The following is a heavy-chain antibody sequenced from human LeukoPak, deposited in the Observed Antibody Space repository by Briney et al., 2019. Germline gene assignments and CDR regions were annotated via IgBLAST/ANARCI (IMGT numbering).Heavy chain of an antibody. CDR3: AKVGTPTAPPPPPLIDF. CDR2: ISYSGST. Sequence: SETLSLTCTVSGGSIRSSTYYWGWIRQPPGKGLEWIGSISYSGSTYYNPSLKSRVTISVDTSKSQFSLKLSSVTAADTAMYFCAKVGTPTAPPPPPLIDFWGQGTLVTVSS. V-gene: IGHV4-39*07. CDR1: GGSIRSSTYY. D-gene: IGHD3-10*01. J-gene: IGHJ4*02.